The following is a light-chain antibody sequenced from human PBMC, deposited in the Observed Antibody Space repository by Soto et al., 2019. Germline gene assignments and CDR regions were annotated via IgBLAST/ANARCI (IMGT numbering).Light chain of an antibody. CDR2: AAS. J-gene: IGKJ4*01. CDR1: QDITIY. V-gene: IGKV1-9*01. Sequence: IQLTQSPSSLSASVGDSVTITCRASQDITIYLAWYQQNPGEATKLLIYAASTLYGGVPSRFSGSGSGTDFALTITSLQAEDFATYYCQQLRMYPSTVGGGTKVDI. CDR3: QQLRMYPST.